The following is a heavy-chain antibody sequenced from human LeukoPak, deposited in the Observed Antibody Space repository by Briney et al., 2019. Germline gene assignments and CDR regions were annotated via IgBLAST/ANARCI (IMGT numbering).Heavy chain of an antibody. D-gene: IGHD3-9*01. CDR3: AKVRYVGYYFDT. CDR1: GFTFSNYA. J-gene: IGHJ4*02. CDR2: ISGSGGST. Sequence: GGSLRLSCAASGFTFSNYAMNWVRQAPGKGLEWVSSISGSGGSTYYADSVKGRFTISRDNPKNTQYLQMNSLRAEDTAVYYCAKVRYVGYYFDTWGQGTLVTVSS. V-gene: IGHV3-23*01.